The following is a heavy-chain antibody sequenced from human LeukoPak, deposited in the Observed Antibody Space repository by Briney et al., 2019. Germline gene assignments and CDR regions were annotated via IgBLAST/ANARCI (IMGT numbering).Heavy chain of an antibody. CDR3: AHSARYYGSGSYYTLIDY. V-gene: IGHV2-5*01. J-gene: IGHJ4*02. D-gene: IGHD3-10*01. Sequence: SGRTLMKPTRTLTLTCTFSGFSLRTSGVGVHWIRQSPGKALEWLALISWNGDERYSPSLESRLTVTKEASRNQVVLTMTDMDPADTATYYCAHSARYYGSGSYYTLIDYWGQGTLVTVSS. CDR1: GFSLRTSGVG. CDR2: ISWNGDE.